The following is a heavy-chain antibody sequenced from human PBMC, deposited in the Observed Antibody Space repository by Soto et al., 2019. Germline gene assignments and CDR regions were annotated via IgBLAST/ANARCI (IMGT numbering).Heavy chain of an antibody. CDR3: ARDSGDYGDYYGIDY. V-gene: IGHV4-4*02. Sequence: QVQLQESGPGLVKPSGTLSLTCAVSGDSISSTNWWSWVRQPPGKGLECIGEIYHSGTTNYNPSLKSRVTISVDKSKNQFSLKLSSVTAADTAVYYCARDSGDYGDYYGIDYWGQGTLVTVSS. D-gene: IGHD4-17*01. J-gene: IGHJ4*02. CDR2: IYHSGTT. CDR1: GDSISSTNW.